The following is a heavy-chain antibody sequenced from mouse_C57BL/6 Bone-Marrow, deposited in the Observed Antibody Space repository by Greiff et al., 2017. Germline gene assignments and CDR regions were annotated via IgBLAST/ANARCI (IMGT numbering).Heavy chain of an antibody. V-gene: IGHV1-15*01. Sequence: VQRVESGAELVRPGASVTLSCKASGYTFTDYEMHWVKQTPVHGLEWIGAIDPETGGTAYNQKFKGKAILTADKSSSTAYMELRSLSSEDSAVDYCTKWNTTVVSHLYVCVWGTGATVTFA. CDR2: IDPETGGT. CDR1: GYTFTDYE. D-gene: IGHD1-1*01. J-gene: IGHJ1*03. CDR3: TKWNTTVVSHLYVCV.